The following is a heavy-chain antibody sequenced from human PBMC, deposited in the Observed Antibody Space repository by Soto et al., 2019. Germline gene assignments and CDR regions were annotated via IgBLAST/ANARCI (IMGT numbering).Heavy chain of an antibody. CDR2: IIPIFGTA. Sequence: QVQLVQSGAEVKKPGSSVKVSCKASGVTFSSYAISWVRQAPGQGLEWMGGIIPIFGTANYAQKFQGRVTITADESTSTAYMELSSLRSEDTAVYYCARELGGEQLVPYYGMDVWGQGTTVTVSS. J-gene: IGHJ6*02. CDR1: GVTFSSYA. V-gene: IGHV1-69*01. CDR3: ARELGGEQLVPYYGMDV. D-gene: IGHD6-6*01.